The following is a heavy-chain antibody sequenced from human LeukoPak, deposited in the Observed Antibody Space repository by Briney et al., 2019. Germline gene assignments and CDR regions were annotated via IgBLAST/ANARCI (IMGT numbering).Heavy chain of an antibody. Sequence: TSETLSLTCTVSGGSISSYYWSWIRQPAGKGLEWIGRIYTSGSTNYNPFLKSRVTISVDTSKNQFSLKLSSVTAADTAVYYCARVIRDIVVVVAARGVWFDPWGQGTLVTVSS. CDR2: IYTSGST. CDR1: GGSISSYY. J-gene: IGHJ5*02. CDR3: ARVIRDIVVVVAARGVWFDP. V-gene: IGHV4-4*07. D-gene: IGHD2-15*01.